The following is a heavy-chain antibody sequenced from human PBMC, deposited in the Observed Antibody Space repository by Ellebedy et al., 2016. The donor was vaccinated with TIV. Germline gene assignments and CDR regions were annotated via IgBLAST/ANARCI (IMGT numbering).Heavy chain of an antibody. CDR1: GFTFSSYA. Sequence: GESLKISCAASGFTFSSYAMSWVRQAPGKGLEWVSPISASGCSTNYVDSVKGRFTISRDNSKNTLYLQLNSLRAEDTAVYDCAKAAVGYCRCGSCYFDYWGQGTRVTVST. CDR2: ISASGCST. D-gene: IGHD2-15*01. CDR3: AKAAVGYCRCGSCYFDY. V-gene: IGHV3-23*02. J-gene: IGHJ4*02.